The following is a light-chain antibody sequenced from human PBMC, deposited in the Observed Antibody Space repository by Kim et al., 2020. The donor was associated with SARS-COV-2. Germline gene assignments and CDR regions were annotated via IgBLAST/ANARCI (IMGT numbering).Light chain of an antibody. V-gene: IGLV6-57*03. CDR2: EDN. CDR1: SGSIASSY. CDR3: QSYDSSNWV. J-gene: IGLJ3*02. Sequence: GKTVTISCTRSSGSIASSYVQWYQQRPSSAPTTVIYEDNQSPAGVPDRFSGSIDSSSNSASLTISGLKTEDEADYYCQSYDSSNWVFGGGTQLTVL.